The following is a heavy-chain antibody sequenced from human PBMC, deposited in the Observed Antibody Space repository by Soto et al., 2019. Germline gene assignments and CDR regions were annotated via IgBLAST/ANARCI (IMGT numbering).Heavy chain of an antibody. V-gene: IGHV3-64D*06. CDR1: GFTFSSYA. D-gene: IGHD3-22*01. CDR3: VKGEYYYDSSGYYPFDY. J-gene: IGHJ4*02. CDR2: ISTNGGST. Sequence: GGSLRLSCSASGFTFSSYAMHWVRQAPGKGLEYVSSISTNGGSTHYADSVKGIFTISRDNSKNMQYLQVSSLRADDTAVYYCVKGEYYYDSSGYYPFDYWGQGT.